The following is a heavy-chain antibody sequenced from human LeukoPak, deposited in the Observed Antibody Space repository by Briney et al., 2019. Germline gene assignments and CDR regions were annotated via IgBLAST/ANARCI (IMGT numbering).Heavy chain of an antibody. Sequence: GESLKISCKGSGYSFTTYWIGWVRQMPGKGLEWMGIIYPGDSDTRYSPSFQGQVTISADKSISTAYLQWSSLEASDTAMYYCARIGPYCGGDRYSRGFDYWGQGTLVTVSS. CDR3: ARIGPYCGGDRYSRGFDY. V-gene: IGHV5-51*01. CDR2: IYPGDSDT. D-gene: IGHD2-21*02. CDR1: GYSFTTYW. J-gene: IGHJ4*02.